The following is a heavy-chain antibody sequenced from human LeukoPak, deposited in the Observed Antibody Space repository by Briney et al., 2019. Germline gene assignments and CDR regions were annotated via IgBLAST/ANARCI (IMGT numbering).Heavy chain of an antibody. CDR1: GFTVSSYT. D-gene: IGHD1-26*01. CDR3: VRDSSGSYYVDAFDI. CDR2: ISSRTSNI. V-gene: IGHV3-21*01. J-gene: IGHJ3*02. Sequence: GGSLRLSCAASGFTVSSYTMNWVRQAPGKGLEWVSSISSRTSNIYYADSVKGRFTISRDDAKSSLYLQMNSLRAEDTALYYCVRDSSGSYYVDAFDIWGQGTMVTVSS.